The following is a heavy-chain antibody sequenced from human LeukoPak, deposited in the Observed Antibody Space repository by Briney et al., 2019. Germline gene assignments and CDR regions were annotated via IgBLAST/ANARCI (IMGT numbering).Heavy chain of an antibody. V-gene: IGHV3-23*01. CDR2: NSGGGGTT. D-gene: IGHD3-22*01. Sequence: SGGSLRLSCAASGFTFSSYAMSWVRQAPGKRLEWVSANSGGGGTTYYADSVKGRFTISRDNSKNTLFLQMNSLRAEDTAVYYCAKDSGPYTSGYYGHWGQGTLVTVSS. CDR3: AKDSGPYTSGYYGH. CDR1: GFTFSSYA. J-gene: IGHJ4*02.